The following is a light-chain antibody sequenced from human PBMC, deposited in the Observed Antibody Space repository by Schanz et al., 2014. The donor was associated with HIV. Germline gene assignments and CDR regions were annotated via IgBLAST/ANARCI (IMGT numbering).Light chain of an antibody. CDR3: CSYTSSDTLV. CDR2: DVN. J-gene: IGLJ2*01. CDR1: SSDVGDYNY. Sequence: QSALTQPPSASGSPGQSVTLSCTGTSSDVGDYNYVSWYQQHPGKAPKIMIYDVNYRPSGISNRFSGSKAGNTASLTISGLQAEDEADYYCCSYTSSDTLVFGGGTKLTVL. V-gene: IGLV2-14*01.